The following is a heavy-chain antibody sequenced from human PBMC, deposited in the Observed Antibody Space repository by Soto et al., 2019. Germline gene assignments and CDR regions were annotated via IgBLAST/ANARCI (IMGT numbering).Heavy chain of an antibody. J-gene: IGHJ4*02. D-gene: IGHD2-2*01. Sequence: KVSCKASGGTFSSYTISWVRQAPGQGLEWMGRIIPILGIANYAQKFQGRVTITADKSTSTAYMELSSLRSEDTAVYYCARDYVYCSSTSCYFDYWGQGTLVTVSS. CDR3: ARDYVYCSSTSCYFDY. CDR2: IIPILGIA. V-gene: IGHV1-69*04. CDR1: GGTFSSYT.